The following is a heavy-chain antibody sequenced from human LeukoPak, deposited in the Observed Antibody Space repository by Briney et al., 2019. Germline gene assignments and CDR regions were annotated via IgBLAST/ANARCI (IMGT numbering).Heavy chain of an antibody. J-gene: IGHJ4*02. D-gene: IGHD3-10*01. Sequence: PGGSLRLSCTASGFSVSTHYMSWVRQAPGKVLDWVSVIYSGGSSYYALSVKGRFTISRDTSLNTVYLQMNSLRADDTAVYYCVRESSYGYIDYWGQGTQATVAS. CDR1: GFSVSTHY. CDR2: IYSGGSS. V-gene: IGHV3-53*01. CDR3: VRESSYGYIDY.